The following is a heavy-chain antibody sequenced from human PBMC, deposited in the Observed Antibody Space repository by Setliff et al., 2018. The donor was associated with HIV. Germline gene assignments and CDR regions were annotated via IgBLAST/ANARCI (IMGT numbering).Heavy chain of an antibody. CDR3: ALWGYSNAGGSDY. J-gene: IGHJ4*02. Sequence: PSETLSLTCTVSGGPISHYYWSWIRQPPGKGLEWIGYLYNSGDTKYNPSLKSRVAMSVATSKNQFSLELTSVSVADTAVYYCALWGYSNAGGSDYWGQGALVTVSS. CDR1: GGPISHYY. D-gene: IGHD5-12*01. V-gene: IGHV4-59*08. CDR2: LYNSGDT.